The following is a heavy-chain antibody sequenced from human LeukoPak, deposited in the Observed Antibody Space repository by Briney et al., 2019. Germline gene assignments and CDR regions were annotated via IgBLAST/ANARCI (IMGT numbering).Heavy chain of an antibody. CDR3: AREDSSSWYCYFDY. V-gene: IGHV4-61*02. D-gene: IGHD6-13*01. Sequence: SETLSLTCTVSGGSISSGSYYWSWIRQPAGKGLEWIGRIYTSGSTNYNPSLKSRVTISVHTSKNQFSLKLSSVTAADTAVYYCAREDSSSWYCYFDYWGQGTLVTVSS. CDR2: IYTSGST. CDR1: GGSISSGSYY. J-gene: IGHJ4*02.